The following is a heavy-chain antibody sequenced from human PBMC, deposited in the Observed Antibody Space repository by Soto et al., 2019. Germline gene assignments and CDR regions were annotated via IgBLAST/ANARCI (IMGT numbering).Heavy chain of an antibody. Sequence: GASVKVSCKASGGTFSSYAISWVRQAPGQGLEWMGGIIPIFGTANYAQKFQGRVTITADESTSTAYMELSSLRSEDTAVYYCARSKAYGDYLDYYYYGMDVWGQGTTVTVSS. CDR2: IIPIFGTA. CDR3: ARSKAYGDYLDYYYYGMDV. D-gene: IGHD4-17*01. V-gene: IGHV1-69*13. J-gene: IGHJ6*02. CDR1: GGTFSSYA.